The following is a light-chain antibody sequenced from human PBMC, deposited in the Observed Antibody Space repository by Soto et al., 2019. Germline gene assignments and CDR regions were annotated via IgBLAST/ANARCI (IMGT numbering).Light chain of an antibody. J-gene: IGLJ1*01. CDR1: SSDIGHYNY. CDR3: RSYTKTNSRV. CDR2: YVN. V-gene: IGLV2-14*03. Sequence: QSALTQPASVSGSPGQSITISCTGTSSDIGHYNYVSWYQQHPGNAPKPIIFYVNIRPSGVSDRFSGSKSGNTASLTISGLQAEGEAYYHCRSYTKTNSRVFGTGTKLTVL.